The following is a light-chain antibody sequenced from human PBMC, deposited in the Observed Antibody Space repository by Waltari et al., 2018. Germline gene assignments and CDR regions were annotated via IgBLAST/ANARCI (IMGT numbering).Light chain of an antibody. J-gene: IGLJ3*02. CDR3: CSYAGRSTLV. Sequence: QSALTQPASVSGSPGQSITISCSGTTSDVGASNLISWYQQPPGKVPTFMIYEVNKRPSGVSNRFSGSKSDNTASLTISGLQAEDEADYYCCSYAGRSTLVFGGGTKLTVL. V-gene: IGLV2-23*02. CDR2: EVN. CDR1: TSDVGASNL.